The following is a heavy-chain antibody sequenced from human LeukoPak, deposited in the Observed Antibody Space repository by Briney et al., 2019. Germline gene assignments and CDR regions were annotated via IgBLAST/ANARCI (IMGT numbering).Heavy chain of an antibody. CDR1: GFTFSNYW. D-gene: IGHD3-10*01. J-gene: IGHJ5*02. Sequence: PGGSLRLSCTASGFTFSNYWMNWVRQAPGKGLEWVANIKQDGSEKYYVGSVKGRFTISRDNAKNSLYLQMNSLRAEDTAVYYCARDLPITMVRGVKQGWFDPWGQGTLVTVSS. CDR3: ARDLPITMVRGVKQGWFDP. V-gene: IGHV3-7*03. CDR2: IKQDGSEK.